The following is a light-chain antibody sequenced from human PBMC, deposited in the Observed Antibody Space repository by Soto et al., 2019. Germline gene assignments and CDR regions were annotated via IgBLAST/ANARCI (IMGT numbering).Light chain of an antibody. J-gene: IGKJ5*01. Sequence: EIVLTQSPVTLSLSPGERATLSCRASQRVSSYLAWYQQKPGQAPRLLIYDASNRATGIPARFSGGGSGTDFTLTIDNLEPEDFAIYYCQQRSKWPPITFGQGTRLESK. V-gene: IGKV3-11*01. CDR1: QRVSSY. CDR3: QQRSKWPPIT. CDR2: DAS.